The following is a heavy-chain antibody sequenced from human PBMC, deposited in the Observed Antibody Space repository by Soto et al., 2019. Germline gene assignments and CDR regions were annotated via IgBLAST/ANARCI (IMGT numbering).Heavy chain of an antibody. J-gene: IGHJ4*02. V-gene: IGHV4-30-2*01. D-gene: IGHD3-22*01. Sequence: SETLSLTCAVSGGSISSGGYSWSWIRQPPGKGLEWIGYIYHSGSTYYNPSLKSRVTISVDRSKNQFSLKLSSVTAADTAVYYCARAARAYYYDSSGYSFWGQGTLVTVSS. CDR1: GGSISSGGYS. CDR3: ARAARAYYYDSSGYSF. CDR2: IYHSGST.